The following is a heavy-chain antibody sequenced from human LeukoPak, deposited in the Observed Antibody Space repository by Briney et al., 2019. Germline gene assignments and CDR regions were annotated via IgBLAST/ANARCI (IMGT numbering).Heavy chain of an antibody. D-gene: IGHD3-16*02. CDR3: AKYVWGSYPTFEDY. Sequence: SETLSLTCAVYGGSFSGYYWSWIRQPPGKGLEWIGYISYSGSTNYNPSLKSRVTISVDTSKNQFSLKLSSVTAADTAVYYCAKYVWGSYPTFEDYWGQGTLVTVSS. CDR1: GGSFSGYY. CDR2: ISYSGST. J-gene: IGHJ4*02. V-gene: IGHV4-59*01.